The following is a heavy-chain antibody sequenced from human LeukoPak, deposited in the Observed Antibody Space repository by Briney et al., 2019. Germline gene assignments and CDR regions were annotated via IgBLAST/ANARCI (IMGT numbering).Heavy chain of an antibody. Sequence: GGSLRLSCAASGFTFSSYSMNWVRQAPGKGLEWVSSISSSSSCIYYADSVKGRFTISRDNAKNSLYLQMNSLRAEDTAAYYCAGGPTGSSDYWGQGTLVTVSS. CDR3: AGGPTGSSDY. V-gene: IGHV3-21*01. CDR1: GFTFSSYS. D-gene: IGHD1-1*01. J-gene: IGHJ4*02. CDR2: ISSSSSCI.